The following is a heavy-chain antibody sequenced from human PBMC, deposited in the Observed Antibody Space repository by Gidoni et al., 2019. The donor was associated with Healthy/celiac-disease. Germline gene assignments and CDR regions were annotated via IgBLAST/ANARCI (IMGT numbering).Heavy chain of an antibody. V-gene: IGHV3-7*03. J-gene: IGHJ4*02. CDR1: GFTFSSYW. CDR2: IKQDGSEK. Sequence: EVQLVESGGGLVQPGGSLRLSCAASGFTFSSYWMSWVRQAPGKGLEWVANIKQDGSEKYYVDSVKGRFTISRDNAKNSLYLQMNSLRAEDTAVYYCARAHRIAAATTYYFDYWGQGTLVTVSS. D-gene: IGHD6-13*01. CDR3: ARAHRIAAATTYYFDY.